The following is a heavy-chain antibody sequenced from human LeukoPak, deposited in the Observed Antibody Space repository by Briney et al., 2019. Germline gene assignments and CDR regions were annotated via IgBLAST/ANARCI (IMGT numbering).Heavy chain of an antibody. CDR1: GYTFTSYY. CDR2: INPNSGGT. CDR3: ARVRIEYYYYGMDV. Sequence: ASVKVSCKASGYTFTSYYMHWVRQAPGQALEWMGWINPNSGGTNYAQKFQGRVTMTRDTSISTAYMELSRLRSDDTAVYYCARVRIEYYYYGMDVWGQGTTVTVSS. J-gene: IGHJ6*02. V-gene: IGHV1-2*02.